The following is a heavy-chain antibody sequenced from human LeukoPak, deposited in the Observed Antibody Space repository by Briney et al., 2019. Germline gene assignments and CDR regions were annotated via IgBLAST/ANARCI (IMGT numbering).Heavy chain of an antibody. D-gene: IGHD2-15*01. CDR1: GYTFTDYY. CDR3: ARDLCHGGSSFHFDS. J-gene: IGHJ4*02. CDR2: INPASGAT. V-gene: IGHV1-2*02. Sequence: ASVPVSFTTSGYTFTDYYVHWVRQAPGQGLAWLAWINPASGATNFVQRIQGRVTMTRDTSVKTVHMELNRLRSDDTAVYYCARDLCHGGSSFHFDSWGQGTLDSVSS.